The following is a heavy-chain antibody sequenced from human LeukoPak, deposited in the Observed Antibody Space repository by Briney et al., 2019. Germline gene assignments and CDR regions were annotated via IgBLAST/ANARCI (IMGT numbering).Heavy chain of an antibody. CDR2: IRSSGDTT. Sequence: GGSLRLSCAASGFTFSIYAMTWVRQAPGKGLEWVSAIRSSGDTTYYADSVKGRFTISRDNSKNTLYLQMNSLRSEDTAVYYCARVAARILYYFDYWGQGTLVTVSS. J-gene: IGHJ4*02. CDR3: ARVAARILYYFDY. CDR1: GFTFSIYA. V-gene: IGHV3-23*01. D-gene: IGHD6-6*01.